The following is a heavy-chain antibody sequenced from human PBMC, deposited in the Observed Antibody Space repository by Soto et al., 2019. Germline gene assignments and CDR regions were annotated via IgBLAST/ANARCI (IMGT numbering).Heavy chain of an antibody. CDR3: VKNSGWLNP. CDR1: GFTFGTTD. J-gene: IGHJ5*02. D-gene: IGHD3-10*01. Sequence: QLLQSGGGLVQPGGSLTLSCAASGFTFGTTDMSWVRQAPGEGLEWVSTIDGSGGITYYADSVTGRFTITSDNSRNTVYLQMTSLGGDDTALYYCVKNSGWLNPWGQGSLVTVSS. CDR2: IDGSGGIT. V-gene: IGHV3-23*01.